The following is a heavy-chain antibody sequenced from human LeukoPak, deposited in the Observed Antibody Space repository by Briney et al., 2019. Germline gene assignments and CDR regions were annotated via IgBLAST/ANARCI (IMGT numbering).Heavy chain of an antibody. CDR3: ARSTTKAFDI. J-gene: IGHJ3*02. V-gene: IGHV1-18*01. CDR2: ISAYNGNT. D-gene: IGHD4-17*01. Sequence: ASVKVSCKASGYTFSNHGISWVRQAPGQGLEWMAWISAYNGNTNYAQKLQGRVTMTTDTSTSTAYMELRSLRSDDTAVYYCARSTTKAFDIWGQGTMVTVSS. CDR1: GYTFSNHG.